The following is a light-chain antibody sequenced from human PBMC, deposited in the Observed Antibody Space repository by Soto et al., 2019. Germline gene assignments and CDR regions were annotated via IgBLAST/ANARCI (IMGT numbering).Light chain of an antibody. V-gene: IGKV1-33*01. CDR2: DAS. CDR3: QQYDNLLS. J-gene: IGKJ2*01. CDR1: QDISNY. Sequence: DIQMTQSPSSLSASVGDRVTITCRASQDISNYLNWYQQKPGKAPKLLIYDASNLETGVPSRFSGSGSGTDFTFTISSLQPEDIATYYCQQYDNLLSFGQGTKLEIK.